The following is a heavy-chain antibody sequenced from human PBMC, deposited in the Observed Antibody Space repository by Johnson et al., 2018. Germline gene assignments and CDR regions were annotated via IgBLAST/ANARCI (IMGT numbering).Heavy chain of an antibody. D-gene: IGHD7-27*01. J-gene: IGHJ3*02. CDR1: GFTFSSYW. CDR2: INQDETKK. V-gene: IGHV3-7*01. Sequence: VQLVESGGGLVQPGGSLRLSCAASGFTFSSYWMSWARQAPGKGLEWVANINQDETKKYYVDSVNGRFTIARENAKNSLYLKRNSLRAEDPAVYYCARPHWEDNIWGQGTMVTVSS. CDR3: ARPHWEDNI.